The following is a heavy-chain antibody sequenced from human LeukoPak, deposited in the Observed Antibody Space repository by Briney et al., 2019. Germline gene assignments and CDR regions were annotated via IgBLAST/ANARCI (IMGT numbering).Heavy chain of an antibody. Sequence: SETLSLTCTVSGGSISSGDYYWSWIRQPPGKGLEWIGYIYYSGSTYYNPSLKSRVTISVDTSKNQFSLKLSSVTAADTAVYYCARRIYTGYCSSTSCYNWFDPWGQGTLVTVSS. V-gene: IGHV4-30-4*08. J-gene: IGHJ5*02. CDR3: ARRIYTGYCSSTSCYNWFDP. CDR2: IYYSGST. CDR1: GGSISSGDYY. D-gene: IGHD2-2*01.